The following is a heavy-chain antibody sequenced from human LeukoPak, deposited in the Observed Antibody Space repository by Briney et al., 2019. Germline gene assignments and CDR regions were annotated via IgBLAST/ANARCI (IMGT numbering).Heavy chain of an antibody. CDR2: IRSKADNYAT. CDR1: GFTFSGSP. Sequence: PGGSLRLSCAASGFTFSGSPILWVRQASGKGLEWVGRIRSKADNYATAYAASVQGRCTISRDDSKSTAYLQLNSLKTEDTAVYYCAKTGPDSSSWYVEYFQHWGQGTLVTVSS. CDR3: AKTGPDSSSWYVEYFQH. J-gene: IGHJ1*01. V-gene: IGHV3-73*01. D-gene: IGHD6-13*01.